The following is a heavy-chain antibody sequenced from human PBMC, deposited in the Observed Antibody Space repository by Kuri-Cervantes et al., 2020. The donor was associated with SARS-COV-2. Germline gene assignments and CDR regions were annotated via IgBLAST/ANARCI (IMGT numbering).Heavy chain of an antibody. CDR3: TRDDFWSGYSNY. CDR2: IKSKTDGGTT. CDR1: GFTFTNAW. V-gene: IGHV3-15*01. J-gene: IGHJ4*02. Sequence: GGSLRLSCAASGFTFTNAWMSWVRQAPGKGLEWVGRIKSKTDGGTTDYAAPVKGRSSISRDDSKNTLYLQMNSLKTEDTAVYYCTRDDFWSGYSNYWGQGTLVTVSS. D-gene: IGHD3-3*01.